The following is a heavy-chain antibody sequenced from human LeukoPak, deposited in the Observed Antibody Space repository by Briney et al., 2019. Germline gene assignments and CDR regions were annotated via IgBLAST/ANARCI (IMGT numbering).Heavy chain of an antibody. D-gene: IGHD3-16*01. Sequence: GGSLRLSCAASGFTFSSYWMNWAHQAPGKGLEWVASINHNGNVNYYVDSVKGRFTISRDNAKSSLYLQMSNLRAEDTAVYFCARGGGLDVWGQGATVTVSS. CDR2: INHNGNVN. V-gene: IGHV3-7*03. CDR1: GFTFSSYW. CDR3: ARGGGLDV. J-gene: IGHJ6*02.